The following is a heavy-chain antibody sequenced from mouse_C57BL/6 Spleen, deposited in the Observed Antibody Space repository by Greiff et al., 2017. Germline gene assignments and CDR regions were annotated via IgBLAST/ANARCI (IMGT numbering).Heavy chain of an antibody. CDR3: ARWGWDYCDE. CDR1: GYTFTSYD. CDR2: IYPRDGST. Sequence: QVQLQQSGPELVKPGASVKLSCKASGYTFTSYDLNLVKQRPGQGLEWIGWIYPRDGSTKYNDKFKGKAKLTVDTSSSTAYMEHHSLTSENSAVYFCARWGWDYCDEWGQGTTLTVSS. V-gene: IGHV1-85*01. J-gene: IGHJ2*01. D-gene: IGHD3-3*01.